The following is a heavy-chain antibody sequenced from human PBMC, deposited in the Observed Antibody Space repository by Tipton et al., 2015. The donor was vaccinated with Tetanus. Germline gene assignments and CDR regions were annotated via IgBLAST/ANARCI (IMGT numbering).Heavy chain of an antibody. Sequence: LSLTCAASGFTFSSYSMNWVRQAPGKGLEWVSYISSSSSTIYYADSVKGRFTISRDNAKNSLYLQMNSLRAEDTAVYYCARDPAGYGDYEEGGAACDYWGQGTLVTVSS. D-gene: IGHD4-17*01. CDR2: ISSSSSTI. CDR1: GFTFSSYS. J-gene: IGHJ4*02. CDR3: ARDPAGYGDYEEGGAACDY. V-gene: IGHV3-48*01.